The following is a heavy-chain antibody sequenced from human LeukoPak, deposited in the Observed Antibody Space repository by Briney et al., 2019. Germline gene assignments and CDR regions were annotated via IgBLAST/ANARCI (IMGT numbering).Heavy chain of an antibody. CDR3: ATTVGYCSSTSCSRFRYFDY. J-gene: IGHJ4*02. CDR2: ISGSGGTT. V-gene: IGHV3-23*01. D-gene: IGHD2-2*01. Sequence: GGSLRLSCAASGFTFSTYAMTWVRQAPGKGLEWVSSISGSGGTTYYADSVKGRFTISRDNSKNTLSLQMNSLRAEDTAVYYCATTVGYCSSTSCSRFRYFDYWGQGTLVTVSS. CDR1: GFTFSTYA.